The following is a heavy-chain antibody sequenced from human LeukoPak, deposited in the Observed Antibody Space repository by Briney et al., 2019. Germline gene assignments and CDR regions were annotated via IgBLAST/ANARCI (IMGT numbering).Heavy chain of an antibody. J-gene: IGHJ4*02. D-gene: IGHD3-22*01. V-gene: IGHV1-46*01. CDR2: INPSGGST. CDR3: TMQTYYYDSSGYDCDY. CDR1: GYTFTSYY. Sequence: ASVKVSCKASGYTFTSYYMHWVRQAPGQGLEWMGIINPSGGSTIYAQKFQGRVTITADKSTSTAYMELSSLRSEDTAVYYATMQTYYYDSSGYDCDYWGQGTLVTVSS.